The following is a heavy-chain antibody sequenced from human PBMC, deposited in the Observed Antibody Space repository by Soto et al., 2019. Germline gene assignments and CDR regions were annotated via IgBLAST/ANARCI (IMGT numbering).Heavy chain of an antibody. Sequence: SVKVSCKASVGTFSSYAISWVRQAPGQGLEWMGGIIPIFGTANYAQKFQGRVTITADKSTSTAYMELSSLRSEDTAVYYCASRVTMIAVVSDALDLWGQGTLVTVSS. CDR3: ASRVTMIAVVSDALDL. J-gene: IGHJ3*01. D-gene: IGHD3-22*01. CDR2: IIPIFGTA. CDR1: VGTFSSYA. V-gene: IGHV1-69*06.